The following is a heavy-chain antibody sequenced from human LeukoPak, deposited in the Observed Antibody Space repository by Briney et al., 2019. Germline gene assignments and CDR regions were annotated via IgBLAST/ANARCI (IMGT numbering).Heavy chain of an antibody. CDR2: INANSGDT. D-gene: IGHD1-26*01. V-gene: IGHV1-2*02. Sequence: ASVKVSCKASGYTFTGHYMHWVRQAPGQGLEWMGWINANSGDTKYLQKFQGRVSMTRDTSISTAYIEMSRLRSDDTAVYYCARDDSGNYFYYNMDVWGQGTTVTVSS. CDR3: ARDDSGNYFYYNMDV. J-gene: IGHJ6*02. CDR1: GYTFTGHY.